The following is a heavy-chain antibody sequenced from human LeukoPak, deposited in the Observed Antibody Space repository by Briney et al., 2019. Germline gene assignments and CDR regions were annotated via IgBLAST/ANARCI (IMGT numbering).Heavy chain of an antibody. CDR1: GGSITDYY. J-gene: IGHJ4*02. D-gene: IGHD3-22*01. CDR3: ARSTDYYDSSEDY. Sequence: SETLSLTCTVSGGSITDYYWTWIRQPAGKGLEWIGRIYTSGGTNYNPSLKSRVTISVDTSRNQFSLKLSSVTAADTAVYYCARSTDYYDSSEDYWGQGTLVTVSS. CDR2: IYTSGGT. V-gene: IGHV4-4*07.